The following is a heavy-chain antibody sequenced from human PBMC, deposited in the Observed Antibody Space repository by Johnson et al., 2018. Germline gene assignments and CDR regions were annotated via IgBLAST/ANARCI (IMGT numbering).Heavy chain of an antibody. J-gene: IGHJ6*02. Sequence: VQLQESGGGLVQPGGSLRLSCAASGFTFDDYAMHWVRQATGKGLEWVSAIGTAGDTYYPGSVKGRFTISRDNAKNSLYLQMNSLRAGETAVYYCARDVYGSGSYLYYYYYGMDVWGQGTTVTVSS. CDR2: IGTAGDT. CDR1: GFTFDDYA. CDR3: ARDVYGSGSYLYYYYYGMDV. V-gene: IGHV3-13*01. D-gene: IGHD3-10*01.